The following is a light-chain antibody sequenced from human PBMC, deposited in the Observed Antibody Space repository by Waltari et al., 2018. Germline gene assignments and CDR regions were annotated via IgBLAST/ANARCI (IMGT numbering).Light chain of an antibody. CDR1: STAVEGYDP. CDR2: EVT. V-gene: IGLV2-8*01. Sequence: QSALTQPPSASGSPGQSIPISCTGISTAVEGYDPVFWYQQHPGKAPKLLIYEVTKRPSGVPDRFSGSKSDNTASLAVSGLQAEDEADYYCSSYAGGSSLMFGGGTKLTVL. J-gene: IGLJ3*02. CDR3: SSYAGGSSLM.